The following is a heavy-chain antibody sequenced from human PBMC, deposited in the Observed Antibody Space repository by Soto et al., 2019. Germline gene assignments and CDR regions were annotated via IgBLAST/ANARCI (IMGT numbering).Heavy chain of an antibody. CDR3: ARFVLVRGAYYYYYGMDV. Sequence: ASVKVSCKASGYTFTSYAMHWVRQAPGQRLEWMGWINAGNGNTKYSQKFQGRVTITRDTSASTAYMELSSLRSEDTAVYYCARFVLVRGAYYYYYGMDVWGQGTTVTVSS. V-gene: IGHV1-3*01. CDR1: GYTFTSYA. CDR2: INAGNGNT. D-gene: IGHD3-10*01. J-gene: IGHJ6*02.